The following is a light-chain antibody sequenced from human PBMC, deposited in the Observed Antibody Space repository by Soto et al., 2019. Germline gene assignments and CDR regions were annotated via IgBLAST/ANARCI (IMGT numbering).Light chain of an antibody. J-gene: IGKJ1*01. CDR1: QSISSY. CDR2: DAS. Sequence: EIVLTQSPATLSLSPGEGATLSCRASQSISSYLAWYQQKPGQAPRLLIYDASSRATGLPARFSGSGSGTDFTLTISSLEPEDFAVYYCQQRSDWPPWTFGQGTKVEIK. V-gene: IGKV3-11*01. CDR3: QQRSDWPPWT.